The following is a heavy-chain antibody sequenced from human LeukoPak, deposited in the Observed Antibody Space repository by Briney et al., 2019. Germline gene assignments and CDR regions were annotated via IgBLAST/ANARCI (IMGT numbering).Heavy chain of an antibody. CDR2: ISSSSSYI. D-gene: IGHD6-25*01. CDR3: ARDSIAANYYYMGV. J-gene: IGHJ6*03. Sequence: GGSLRLSCAASGFTFSSYSMNWVRQAPGKGLEWVSSISSSSSYIYYADSVKGRFTISRDNAKNSLYLQMNSLRAEDTAVYYCARDSIAANYYYMGVWGKGTTVTVSS. CDR1: GFTFSSYS. V-gene: IGHV3-21*01.